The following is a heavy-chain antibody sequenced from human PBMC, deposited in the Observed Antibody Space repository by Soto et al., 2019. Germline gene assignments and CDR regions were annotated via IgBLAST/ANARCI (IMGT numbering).Heavy chain of an antibody. V-gene: IGHV6-1*01. CDR2: TYYRSKWYN. CDR3: VRLIGNRWLDF. CDR1: GDSVSSSSVT. J-gene: IGHJ5*01. Sequence: PSQTLSLTCAISGDSVSSSSVTWNWIRHSPSRGLEWLGRTYYRSKWYNDYAESVKSRITINPDTSKNQFSLHLNSVTPEDTAVYYCVRLIGNRWLDFWSQGTLVTVSS. D-gene: IGHD2-8*01.